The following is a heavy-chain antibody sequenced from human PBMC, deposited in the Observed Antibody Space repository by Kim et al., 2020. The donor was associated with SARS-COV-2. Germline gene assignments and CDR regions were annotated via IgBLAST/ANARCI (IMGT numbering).Heavy chain of an antibody. CDR3: ASDVTTVTTRHLYYYYMDV. CDR1: GFTVSSNY. Sequence: GGSLRLSCAASGFTVSSNYMSWVRQAPGKGLEWVSVIYSGGSTYYADSVKGRFTISRDNSKNTLYLQMNSLRAEDTAVYYCASDVTTVTTRHLYYYYMDVWGKGTTVTVSS. D-gene: IGHD4-4*01. V-gene: IGHV3-66*01. J-gene: IGHJ6*03. CDR2: IYSGGST.